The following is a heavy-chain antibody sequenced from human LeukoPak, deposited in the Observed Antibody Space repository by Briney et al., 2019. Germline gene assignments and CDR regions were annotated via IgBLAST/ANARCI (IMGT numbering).Heavy chain of an antibody. CDR1: GDSINSTNW. CDR3: ARVRVGSGYSDY. CDR2: IHHSGST. J-gene: IGHJ4*02. Sequence: SGTLSLTCVVSGDSINSTNWWSWVRQPPGKGLEWIGTIHHSGSTHYNPSLKSRVTMSVDKSKNQFSLKLSSVTAADTAVYYCARVRVGSGYSDYWGQGTLVTVSS. D-gene: IGHD3-22*01. V-gene: IGHV4-4*02.